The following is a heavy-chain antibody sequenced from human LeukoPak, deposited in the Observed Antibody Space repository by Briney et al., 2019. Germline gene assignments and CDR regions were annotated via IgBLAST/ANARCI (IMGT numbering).Heavy chain of an antibody. V-gene: IGHV1-2*02. J-gene: IGHJ2*01. CDR3: ARDQGQQLVVYFDL. CDR2: INPNSGGT. Sequence: ASVKVSCKASGYTFTGYYMHWVRQAPGQGLEWMGWINPNSGGTNYAQKFQGRVTMTRDTSVSTAYMELSRLRSDDTAVYYCARDQGQQLVVYFDLWGRGTLVTVSS. CDR1: GYTFTGYY. D-gene: IGHD6-13*01.